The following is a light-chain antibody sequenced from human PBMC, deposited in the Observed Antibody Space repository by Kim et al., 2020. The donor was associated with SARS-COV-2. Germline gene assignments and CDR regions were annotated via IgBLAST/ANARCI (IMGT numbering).Light chain of an antibody. V-gene: IGKV3-11*01. CDR2: DAS. J-gene: IGKJ2*01. CDR3: QQRRNWPPYT. Sequence: EIVLTQSPATLSLSPGARATLSCRASQRVSSYLAWYQQKPGQAPRLLIYDASNRATGIPARFSGSGSGTDFTLTSSSLEPEEFAVYYCQQRRNWPPYTFGQGTKLEI. CDR1: QRVSSY.